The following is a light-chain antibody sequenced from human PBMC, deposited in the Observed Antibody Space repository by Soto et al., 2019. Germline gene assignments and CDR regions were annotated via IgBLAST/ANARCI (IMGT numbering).Light chain of an antibody. Sequence: QSALTQPPSASGSPGQSVAISCTGTSSDVGEYNSVSWYQQHPGKAPKLIIYEVIKRPSGVPDRFSGSKSGNTASLTVSGLQAEDEADYYCSSYAGSNNVIFGGGTKLTVL. CDR2: EVI. V-gene: IGLV2-8*01. CDR1: SSDVGEYNS. CDR3: SSYAGSNNVI. J-gene: IGLJ2*01.